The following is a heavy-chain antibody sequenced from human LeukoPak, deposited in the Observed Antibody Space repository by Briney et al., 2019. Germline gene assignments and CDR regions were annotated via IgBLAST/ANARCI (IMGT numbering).Heavy chain of an antibody. V-gene: IGHV4-30-2*01. J-gene: IGHJ5*02. CDR2: IYHSGST. CDR3: ARHRRDSRPSDWFDP. Sequence: PSQTLSLTCTVSGGSISSGGYYWSWIRQPPGKGLEWIGYIYHSGSTYYNPSLKSRVTISVDRSKNQFSLKLSSVTAADTAVYYCARHRRDSRPSDWFDPWGQGTLVTVSS. D-gene: IGHD2-15*01. CDR1: GGSISSGGYY.